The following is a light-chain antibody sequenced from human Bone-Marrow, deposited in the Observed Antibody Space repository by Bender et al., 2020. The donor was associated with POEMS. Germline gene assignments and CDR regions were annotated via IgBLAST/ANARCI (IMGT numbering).Light chain of an antibody. Sequence: QSALTQPASVSGSPGQSITISCTGTSSDIGIYNLVSWYQHHPGKAPKLMIYDVSNRPSGVSNRFSASNSGNTATLTISRGEAGDEADYYCQVWDSGIDHVVFGGGAKLTVL. CDR2: DVS. V-gene: IGLV2-14*02. J-gene: IGLJ2*01. CDR3: QVWDSGIDHVV. CDR1: SSDIGIYNL.